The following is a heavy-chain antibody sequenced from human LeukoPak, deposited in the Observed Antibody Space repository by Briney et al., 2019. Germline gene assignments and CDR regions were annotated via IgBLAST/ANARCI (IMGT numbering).Heavy chain of an antibody. D-gene: IGHD3-16*01. CDR2: IYSGGST. CDR3: ARGTVWRLGSYGLDV. Sequence: GGSLRLSCVASGFTVSSKYMSWVRQAPGKGLEWVSVIYSGGSTYYGESVKSRFTISRDNSKNTVYLQMNALRAEDSAVYYCARGTVWRLGSYGLDVWGQGTTVTVSS. J-gene: IGHJ6*02. CDR1: GFTVSSKY. V-gene: IGHV3-53*01.